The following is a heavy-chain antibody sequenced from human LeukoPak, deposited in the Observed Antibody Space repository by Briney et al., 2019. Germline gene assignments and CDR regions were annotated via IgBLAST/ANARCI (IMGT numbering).Heavy chain of an antibody. CDR2: INHSGST. J-gene: IGHJ4*02. V-gene: IGHV4-34*01. CDR1: GGSFSGYY. D-gene: IGHD3-3*01. Sequence: SETLSLTCAVYGGSFSGYYWSWIRQPPGKGLEWIGEINHSGSTSYNPSLKSRVTISVDTSKNQFSLKLSSVTAADTAVYYCARADYDFWSGYYFYWGQGTLVTVSS. CDR3: ARADYDFWSGYYFY.